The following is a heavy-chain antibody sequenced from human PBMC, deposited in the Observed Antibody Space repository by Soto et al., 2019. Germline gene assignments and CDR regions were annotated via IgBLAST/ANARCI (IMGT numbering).Heavy chain of an antibody. CDR3: AKRPLTAAGFDY. Sequence: GGSLRLSCAASEFTFSNYAMTWVRQAPGKGLEWVSVITGSGGGTYFVDSVKGRFTISRDNSKNTVYLQMNSLRAEDTAVYYCAKRPLTAAGFDYWGQGTLVTVSS. CDR2: ITGSGGGT. J-gene: IGHJ4*02. D-gene: IGHD6-13*01. CDR1: EFTFSNYA. V-gene: IGHV3-23*01.